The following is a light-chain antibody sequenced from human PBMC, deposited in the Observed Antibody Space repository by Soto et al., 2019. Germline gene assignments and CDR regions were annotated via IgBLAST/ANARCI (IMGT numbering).Light chain of an antibody. Sequence: QSVLTQPPSASGTPGQRVTISCSGSSSNIGSNTVNWYQQLPGTAPKLLIYSNNQRPSGVPDRFSGSKSGTSASLAISWLQSEDEADYYWAAWDDSLNGYVFGTGTKVXVL. CDR2: SNN. J-gene: IGLJ1*01. CDR3: AAWDDSLNGYV. CDR1: SSNIGSNT. V-gene: IGLV1-44*01.